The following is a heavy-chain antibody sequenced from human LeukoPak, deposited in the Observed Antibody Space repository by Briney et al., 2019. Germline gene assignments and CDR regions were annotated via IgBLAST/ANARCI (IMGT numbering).Heavy chain of an antibody. V-gene: IGHV4-34*01. J-gene: IGHJ4*02. CDR1: GGSFSGYY. CDR3: ARRDSSGWYDY. D-gene: IGHD6-19*01. Sequence: PSETLSLTCAVYGGSFSGYYWSWIRQPPGKGLEWIGEINHSGSTSYNPSLKSRVTISVDTSENQFSLKLSSVTAADTAVYYCARRDSSGWYDYWGQGTLVTVSS. CDR2: INHSGST.